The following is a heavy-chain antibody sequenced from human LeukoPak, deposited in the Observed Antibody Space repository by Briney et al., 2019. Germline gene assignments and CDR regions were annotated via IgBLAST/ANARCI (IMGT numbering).Heavy chain of an antibody. V-gene: IGHV1-24*01. CDR2: FDPEDGET. CDR3: ASSEKYYYGSGSNYDY. J-gene: IGHJ4*02. CDR1: GYTLTELS. D-gene: IGHD3-10*01. Sequence: ASVKVSCKVSGYTLTELSMHWVRQAPGKGLEWMGGFDPEDGETIYAQKLQGRVTMTTDTSTSTAYMELRSLRSDDTAVYYCASSEKYYYGSGSNYDYWGQGTLVTVSS.